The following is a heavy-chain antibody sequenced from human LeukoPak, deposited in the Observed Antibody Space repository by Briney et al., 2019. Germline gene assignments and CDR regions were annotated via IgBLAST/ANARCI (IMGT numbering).Heavy chain of an antibody. D-gene: IGHD3-22*01. Sequence: SVKVSCKASGGTFSSYAISWVRQAPGQGLEWMGRIIPILGIANYAQKFQGRVTITADKSTSTAYMELSSLRSEDTAVYYCARDHYDSSGYYADYWGQGTLVTVSS. V-gene: IGHV1-69*04. CDR3: ARDHYDSSGYYADY. CDR1: GGTFSSYA. CDR2: IIPILGIA. J-gene: IGHJ4*02.